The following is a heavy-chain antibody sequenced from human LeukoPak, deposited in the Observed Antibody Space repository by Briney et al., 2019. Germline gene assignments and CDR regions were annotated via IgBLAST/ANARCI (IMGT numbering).Heavy chain of an antibody. V-gene: IGHV4-4*07. Sequence: SGTLSLTCTVSGGSISSYYWSWVRQPAGKGLEWIGRIYTSGSTNYNPSLKSRVTMSVDTSKNQFSLKLSSVTAADTAVYYCAREPSSGWFDYWGQGTLVTVSS. D-gene: IGHD6-19*01. CDR2: IYTSGST. CDR1: GGSISSYY. CDR3: AREPSSGWFDY. J-gene: IGHJ4*02.